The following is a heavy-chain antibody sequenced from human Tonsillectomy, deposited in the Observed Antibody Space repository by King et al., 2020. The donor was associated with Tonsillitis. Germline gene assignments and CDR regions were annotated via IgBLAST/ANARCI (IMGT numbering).Heavy chain of an antibody. D-gene: IGHD2-2*01. CDR3: ARDLPHCSTANCYGHVFDY. Sequence: VQLVETGGGVVQPGRSLRLSCAASGFTFSNYAMHWVRQAPGKGLEWVAVISSYDGSRQYYGDSVKGRFTISRDNSKNTLYLQMNSLRPEDTAVFYCARDLPHCSTANCYGHVFDYWGQGTLVTVSS. J-gene: IGHJ4*02. V-gene: IGHV3-30*04. CDR2: ISSYDGSRQ. CDR1: GFTFSNYA.